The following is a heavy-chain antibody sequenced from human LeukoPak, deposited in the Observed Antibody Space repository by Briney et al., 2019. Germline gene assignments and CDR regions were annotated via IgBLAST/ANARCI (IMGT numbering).Heavy chain of an antibody. J-gene: IGHJ6*02. D-gene: IGHD1-14*01. CDR1: GYTFTSYD. Sequence: ASVKVSCKASGYTFTSYDINRVRQATGQGLEWMGWVNPNSGNTGYAQKFQGRVTMTRNTSISTAYMELSILRSEDTAVYYCARTYARPGYYYYGMDVWGQGTSVTVSS. CDR2: VNPNSGNT. CDR3: ARTYARPGYYYYGMDV. V-gene: IGHV1-8*01.